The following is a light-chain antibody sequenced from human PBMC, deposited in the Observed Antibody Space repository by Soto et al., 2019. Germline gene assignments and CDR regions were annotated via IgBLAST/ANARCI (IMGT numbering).Light chain of an antibody. J-gene: IGKJ1*01. CDR1: QSVSTQ. CDR3: AQRIWPWT. CDR2: DAS. V-gene: IGKV3-11*01. Sequence: EIVLTQSPATLSLSPGERATLSCRAIQSVSTQLAWYQNKPGQAPRLLIYDASNRATGTPDRFSGSGSGTDFTLTISSLEPEDFAVYYCAQRIWPWTVGQGTKVDIK.